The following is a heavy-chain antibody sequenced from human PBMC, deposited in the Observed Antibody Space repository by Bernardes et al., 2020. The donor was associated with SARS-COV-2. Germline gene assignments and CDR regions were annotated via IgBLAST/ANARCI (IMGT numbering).Heavy chain of an antibody. J-gene: IGHJ4*02. Sequence: GGSLRLSCAASGFTFNTAWMTWVRQAPGKGLEWIARIKSEGDGGTTQYAAPVKGRFTISRDDSRNTVYLQMNSLKGEDTAVYFCSTGGLDYWGQGILVTVSS. CDR3: STGGLDY. CDR1: GFTFNTAW. V-gene: IGHV3-15*01. CDR2: IKSEGDGGTT.